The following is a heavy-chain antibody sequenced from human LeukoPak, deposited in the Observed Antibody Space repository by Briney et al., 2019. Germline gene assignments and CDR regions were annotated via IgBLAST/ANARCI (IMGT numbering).Heavy chain of an antibody. CDR1: GFTFSSYG. J-gene: IGHJ4*02. V-gene: IGHV3-33*06. Sequence: GRSLRLSCEASGFTFSSYGIHWVRQAPGKGLEWVAVIWYDASIEHYADSVKGRFTISRDNSKNTLYLQMSSLRAEDTAAYYCAKAKVAASTQVGFFYYWGQGALVTVSS. CDR2: IWYDASIE. D-gene: IGHD6-19*01. CDR3: AKAKVAASTQVGFFYY.